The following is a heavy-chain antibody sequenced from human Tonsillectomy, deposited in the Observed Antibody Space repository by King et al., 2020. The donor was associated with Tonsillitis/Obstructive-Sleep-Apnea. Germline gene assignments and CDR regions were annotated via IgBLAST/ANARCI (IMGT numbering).Heavy chain of an antibody. Sequence: QLVQSGAELKKPGESLRISCKGSGYSFTRYWISWVRQMPGKGLEWMGRVDPSDSYVNYSPSFQGHVTISVDKSISTAYLHWGSLKASDTAMYYCARLVGYCSSTSCYDKNWFDPWAQGPLVTVSS. CDR3: ARLVGYCSSTSCYDKNWFDP. D-gene: IGHD2-2*01. V-gene: IGHV5-10-1*01. CDR1: GYSFTRYW. CDR2: VDPSDSYV. J-gene: IGHJ5*02.